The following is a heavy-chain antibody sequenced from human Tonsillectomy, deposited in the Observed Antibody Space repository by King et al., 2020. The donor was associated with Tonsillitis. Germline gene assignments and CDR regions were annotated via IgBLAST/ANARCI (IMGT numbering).Heavy chain of an antibody. D-gene: IGHD3-10*01. V-gene: IGHV3-7*04. J-gene: IGHJ4*02. CDR1: GFNFSTFW. CDR3: ARDGRWNYYGSGSYSPLWY. Sequence: DVQLVESGGGLVQPGGSLRLSCIASGFNFSTFWMAWVRQAPGKGLEWVANIKEDGGEQYYVDSVKGRFTISRDNAMQSLFLQMSSLRADDTAVYYCARDGRWNYYGSGSYSPLWYWGQGTLVTVSS. CDR2: IKEDGGEQ.